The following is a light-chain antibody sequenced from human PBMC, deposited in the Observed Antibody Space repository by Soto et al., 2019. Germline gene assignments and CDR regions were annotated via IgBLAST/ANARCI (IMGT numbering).Light chain of an antibody. CDR1: NSDVGDYDY. CDR3: TSYTSSSTLI. CDR2: GVS. J-gene: IGLJ2*01. V-gene: IGLV2-14*01. Sequence: QSALTQPASVSGSPGQSITISCTGTNSDVGDYDYVSWYQHHPGKAPKLMIYGVSNRPSGVSTRFSGSKSGNMASLTISGLQAEDEADYYCTSYTSSSTLIFGGGTKVTVL.